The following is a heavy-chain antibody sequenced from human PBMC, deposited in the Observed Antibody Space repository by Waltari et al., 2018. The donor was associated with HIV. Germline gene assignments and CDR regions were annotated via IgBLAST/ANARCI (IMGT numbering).Heavy chain of an antibody. Sequence: QVQLQESGPGFVKPSETLSLICNVSGGSIASSDSFWGWIRQSPEMDLEWVGSALYTRRPDLFTGQFIAKSSLKSRVALSVDTSKNQVSLRLTSVTAADTGLYYCVRHAAEFRPDFGWILAGVFEPWGLGTQVIVS. CDR2: ALYTRRP. D-gene: IGHD6-19*01. J-gene: IGHJ1*01. CDR3: VRHAAEFRPDFGWILAGVFEP. CDR1: GGSIASSDSF. V-gene: IGHV4-39*01.